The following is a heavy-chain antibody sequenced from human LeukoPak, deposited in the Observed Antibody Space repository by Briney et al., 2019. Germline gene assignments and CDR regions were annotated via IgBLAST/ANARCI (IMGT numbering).Heavy chain of an antibody. V-gene: IGHV3-23*01. D-gene: IGHD3-22*01. Sequence: PGGSLRLSCTASGFTFSSYAMSWVRQAPGKGLEWVSAISGSGGSTYYADSVKGRFTISRDNSKNTLYLQMNSLRAEDTAVYYCAKRLIGMIVVDYWGQGTLVTVSS. CDR2: ISGSGGST. CDR1: GFTFSSYA. CDR3: AKRLIGMIVVDY. J-gene: IGHJ4*02.